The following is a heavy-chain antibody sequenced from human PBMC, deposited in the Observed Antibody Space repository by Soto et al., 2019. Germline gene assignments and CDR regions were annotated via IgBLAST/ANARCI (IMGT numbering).Heavy chain of an antibody. D-gene: IGHD3-16*02. CDR2: IIPIFGTA. CDR1: GGTFSSYA. Sequence: GASVKVSCKASGGTFSSYAISWVRQAPGQGLEWMGGIIPIFGTANYAQKFQGRDTITADESTSTAYMEQSSLRSEDTAVYYCERVRPRAKYDYIWGSYRYNWFDPWGQGTLVTVSS. J-gene: IGHJ5*02. V-gene: IGHV1-69*13. CDR3: ERVRPRAKYDYIWGSYRYNWFDP.